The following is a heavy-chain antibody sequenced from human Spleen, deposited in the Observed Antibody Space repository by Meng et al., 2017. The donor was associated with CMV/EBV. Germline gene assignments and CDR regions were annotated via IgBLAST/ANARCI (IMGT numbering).Heavy chain of an antibody. J-gene: IGHJ6*02. CDR2: IDWDDDK. V-gene: IGHV2-70D*14. Sequence: SGPTLVKPTQTLTLTCTFSGFSLSTSGMRVSWIRQPPGKALEWLARIDWDDDKFFSTSLRTRLTISKDTSKNQVVLTMTNMDPVDTATYYCARSASNYYYYGMDVWGQGTTVTV. CDR1: GFSLSTSGMR. CDR3: ARSASNYYYYGMDV.